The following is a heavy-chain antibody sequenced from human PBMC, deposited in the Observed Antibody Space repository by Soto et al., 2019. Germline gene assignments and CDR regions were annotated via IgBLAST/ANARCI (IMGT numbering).Heavy chain of an antibody. Sequence: PGGSLRLSCAASGFTFSSYGMHWVRQAPGKGLEWVAVISDDGNNKYYADSVKGRFTLSRDNSKNTLSLQMNSLKAEDTAVYYCAKDRRPAAGTYYFDNWGPGTLVTVSS. V-gene: IGHV3-30*18. D-gene: IGHD6-13*01. CDR3: AKDRRPAAGTYYFDN. CDR1: GFTFSSYG. CDR2: ISDDGNNK. J-gene: IGHJ4*02.